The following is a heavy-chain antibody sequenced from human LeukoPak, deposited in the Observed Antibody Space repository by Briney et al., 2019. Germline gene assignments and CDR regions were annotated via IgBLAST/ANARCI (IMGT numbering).Heavy chain of an antibody. CDR2: IYYTGST. V-gene: IGHV4-59*01. Sequence: SETLSLTCTVSGGSISSYYWSWIRQPPGKGLGWIGYIYYTGSTNHNPSLKSRVTISVDTSKNQFSLKLSSVTAADTAVYYCARVVYSGYDFRGAMDVWGKGTTVTVSS. CDR1: GGSISSYY. J-gene: IGHJ6*03. D-gene: IGHD5-12*01. CDR3: ARVVYSGYDFRGAMDV.